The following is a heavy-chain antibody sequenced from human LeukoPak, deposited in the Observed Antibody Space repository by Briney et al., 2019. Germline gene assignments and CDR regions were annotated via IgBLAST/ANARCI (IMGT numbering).Heavy chain of an antibody. J-gene: IGHJ4*02. Sequence: PSETLSPTCTVSGGSISGYYWSWIRQPPGKGLEWIGYIHYIGSTNYNPSLKSRVTISVDTSKNQFSLKVSSVTAANTAVYYCARDVLPQDYWGQGTLVTVSS. V-gene: IGHV4-59*01. CDR3: ARDVLPQDY. CDR2: IHYIGST. D-gene: IGHD2-15*01. CDR1: GGSISGYY.